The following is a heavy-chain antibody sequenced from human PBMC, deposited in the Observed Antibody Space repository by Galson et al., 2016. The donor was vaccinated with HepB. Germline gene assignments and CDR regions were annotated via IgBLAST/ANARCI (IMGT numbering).Heavy chain of an antibody. V-gene: IGHV3-48*03. J-gene: IGHJ6*02. D-gene: IGHD3-22*01. Sequence: SLRLSYAASGFTFSGSYMNWVRQAPGKGLEWVSYIDISGSIIYYADSVKGRFTISRDNAKNSLYLQMNSLRAEDTAVYYCARDASYSDSSGYFHNYYYGIDVWGQGTTVTVAS. CDR1: GFTFSGSY. CDR2: IDISGSII. CDR3: ARDASYSDSSGYFHNYYYGIDV.